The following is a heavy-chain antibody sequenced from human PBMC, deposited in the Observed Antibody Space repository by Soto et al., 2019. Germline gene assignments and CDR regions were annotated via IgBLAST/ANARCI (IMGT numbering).Heavy chain of an antibody. CDR3: AKNYGDRFYYFDS. Sequence: GGSLRLSCAASGFTFSSYAMSWVRQAPGKGLEWVSAISGSGGSTYYADSVKGRFTISRDNSKNTLYLQMNSLRAEDTAVYYCAKNYGDRFYYFDSWAQRTLVTVSS. CDR1: GFTFSSYA. J-gene: IGHJ4*02. CDR2: ISGSGGST. V-gene: IGHV3-23*01. D-gene: IGHD4-17*01.